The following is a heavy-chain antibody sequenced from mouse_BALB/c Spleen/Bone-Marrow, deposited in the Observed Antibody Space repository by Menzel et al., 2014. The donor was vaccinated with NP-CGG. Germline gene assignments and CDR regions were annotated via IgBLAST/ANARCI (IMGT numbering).Heavy chain of an antibody. Sequence: VQLKESGPELAKPGASVKMSCKASGYTFTSYVMHWVKQKPGQGLEWIGYINPYNDGTKYNEKFKGKATLTSDKSSSTAYMELSSLTSEDSAVYYCARSGRYDGFAYWGQGTLVTVSA. D-gene: IGHD2-14*01. CDR2: INPYNDGT. J-gene: IGHJ3*01. CDR3: ARSGRYDGFAY. V-gene: IGHV1-14*01. CDR1: GYTFTSYV.